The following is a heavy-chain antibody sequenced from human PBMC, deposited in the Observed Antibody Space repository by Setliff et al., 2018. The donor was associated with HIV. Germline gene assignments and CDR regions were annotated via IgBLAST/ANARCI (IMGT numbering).Heavy chain of an antibody. V-gene: IGHV1-2*06. Sequence: ASVKVSCKVSGYTFTGYYMHWVRQAPGQGLEWMGRINPNSGGTNYAQKFQGRVTMTRDTSISTAYMELSRLRSDDTAVYYCARGDYDSSGYHHFDYWGQGTLVTVSS. J-gene: IGHJ4*02. CDR2: INPNSGGT. CDR1: GYTFTGYY. D-gene: IGHD3-22*01. CDR3: ARGDYDSSGYHHFDY.